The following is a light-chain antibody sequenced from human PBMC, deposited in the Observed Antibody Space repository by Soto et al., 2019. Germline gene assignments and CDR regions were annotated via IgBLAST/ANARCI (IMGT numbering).Light chain of an antibody. CDR3: CSYAGSYTWV. V-gene: IGLV2-11*01. CDR2: AVN. CDR1: SSDVGDYNY. J-gene: IGLJ3*02. Sequence: QSALTQPRSVSGSPGQSVTISCTGTSSDVGDYNYVSWYQQHPGKAPKLLIYAVNMRPSGVPDRFSGSKSGNTASLTISGLQAEDEADYSCCSYAGSYTWVFGGGTKLNVL.